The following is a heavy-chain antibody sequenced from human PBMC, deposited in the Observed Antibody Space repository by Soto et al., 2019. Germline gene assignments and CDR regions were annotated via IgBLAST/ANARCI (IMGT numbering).Heavy chain of an antibody. D-gene: IGHD3-22*01. CDR2: IYYSGST. CDR1: GGSVSSGSYY. CDR3: ARTYYYDSSGQLHDAFDI. V-gene: IGHV4-61*01. J-gene: IGHJ3*02. Sequence: SETLSLTCTVSGGSVSSGSYYWSWIRQPPGKGLEWIGYIYYSGSTNYNPSLKSRVTISVDTSKNQFSLKLSSVTAADTAVYYCARTYYYDSSGQLHDAFDIWGQGTMVTVSS.